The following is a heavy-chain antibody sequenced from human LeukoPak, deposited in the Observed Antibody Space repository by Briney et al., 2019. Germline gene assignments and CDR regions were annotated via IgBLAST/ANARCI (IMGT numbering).Heavy chain of an antibody. CDR3: TTRVVVITYVDS. CDR2: IKSKTDGGTT. Sequence: GGSLRLSCAVSGFTFSNAWMSWVRQAPGKGLEWIGRIKSKTDGGTTDYAAPVKGRFTISRDDSKNTLYLQMNSLKTEDTGVYYCTTRVVVITYVDSWGQGTLVTVSS. CDR1: GFTFSNAW. J-gene: IGHJ4*02. V-gene: IGHV3-15*01. D-gene: IGHD3-22*01.